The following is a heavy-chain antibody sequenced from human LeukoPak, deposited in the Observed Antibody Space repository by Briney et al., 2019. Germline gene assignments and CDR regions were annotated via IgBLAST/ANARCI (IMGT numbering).Heavy chain of an antibody. CDR3: ARGSIARAKPDY. J-gene: IGHJ4*02. CDR1: GFTFSTYW. D-gene: IGHD3-10*01. V-gene: IGHV3-7*04. Sequence: SGGSPRLSCAASGFTFSTYWMRWVRQAPGRRLEWVANMNQDGSEKYYVDSVKGRFTISRDNAKNSLYLQMNSLRAEDTAVYYCARGSIARAKPDYWGQGALVTVSS. CDR2: MNQDGSEK.